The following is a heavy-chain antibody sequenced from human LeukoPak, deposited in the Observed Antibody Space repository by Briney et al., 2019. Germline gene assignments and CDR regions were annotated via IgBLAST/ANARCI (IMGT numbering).Heavy chain of an antibody. CDR3: SAPSGGYGGLTAFDI. CDR2: IYSGGST. V-gene: IGHV3-53*01. Sequence: PGGSLRLSCAASGFTVSSNYMSWVRQAPGKGLEWVSVIYSGGSTYYADSVKGRFTISRDNSKNTLYLQMNSLRAEDTAVYYCSAPSGGYGGLTAFDIWGQGTMVTVSS. D-gene: IGHD1-26*01. CDR1: GFTVSSNY. J-gene: IGHJ3*02.